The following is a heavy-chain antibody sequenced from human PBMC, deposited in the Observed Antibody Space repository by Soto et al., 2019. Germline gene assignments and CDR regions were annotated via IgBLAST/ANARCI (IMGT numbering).Heavy chain of an antibody. CDR3: AKDEEQWLVMGYYFDY. J-gene: IGHJ4*02. V-gene: IGHV3-23*01. CDR2: ISGSGGST. CDR1: GFTFSSYA. D-gene: IGHD6-19*01. Sequence: GGSLRLSCAACGFTFSSYAMSWVRQAPGKGLEWVSAISGSGGSTYYADSVKGRFTISKDNSKNTLYLQMNSLRAEDTAVYYCAKDEEQWLVMGYYFDYWGQGTLVTVSS.